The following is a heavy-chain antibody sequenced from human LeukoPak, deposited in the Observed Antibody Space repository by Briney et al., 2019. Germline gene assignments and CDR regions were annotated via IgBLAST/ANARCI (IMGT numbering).Heavy chain of an antibody. J-gene: IGHJ4*02. CDR2: IFSSGST. V-gene: IGHV4-59*08. D-gene: IGHD3-22*01. Sequence: PPETLSLTCTVSGGSISGYYWSWIRQPPGKGLEWIGYIFSSGSTNYNPSLKSRVTISEDTSVNQISLRLSSVTAADTAVYYCARHYYDRSDSYSFDYWGQGTLVTVSS. CDR3: ARHYYDRSDSYSFDY. CDR1: GGSISGYY.